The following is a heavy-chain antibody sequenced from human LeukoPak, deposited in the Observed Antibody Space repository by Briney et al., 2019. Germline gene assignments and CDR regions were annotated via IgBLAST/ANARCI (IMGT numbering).Heavy chain of an antibody. J-gene: IGHJ6*03. CDR2: MNPNSGNT. V-gene: IGHV1-8*01. Sequence: ASVKVSCKASGYTFTSYDINWVRQATGQGLEWMGWMNPNSGNTGYAQKFQGRVTMTRNTSISTAYMELSSLRSEDTAVYFCARGSDYDDYFYMDFWGKGTTVTVSS. CDR3: ARGSDYDDYFYMDF. CDR1: GYTFTSYD.